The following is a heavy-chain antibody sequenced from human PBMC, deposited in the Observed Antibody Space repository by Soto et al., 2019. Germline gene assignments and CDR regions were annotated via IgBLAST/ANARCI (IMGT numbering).Heavy chain of an antibody. CDR3: AHRRLGDISPAYNGLDV. CDR1: GFSLSTTGEG. J-gene: IGHJ6*02. CDR2: VHWNDDN. V-gene: IGHV2-5*01. D-gene: IGHD3-3*01. Sequence: QITLKEAGPTLVKPTQTLTLTCTFSGFSLSTTGEGVFWIRQPPGKAPEWLALVHWNDDNRYSPSLRPRLTIRKDTPRSQVVFSLPTLDPVDTGTYYCAHRRLGDISPAYNGLDVWGQGPTVIVPS.